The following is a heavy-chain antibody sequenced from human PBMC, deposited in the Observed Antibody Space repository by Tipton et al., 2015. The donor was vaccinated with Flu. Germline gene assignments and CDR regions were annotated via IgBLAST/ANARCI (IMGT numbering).Heavy chain of an antibody. D-gene: IGHD5-12*01. V-gene: IGHV3-66*01. CDR3: ARDSGSRGFNGMDV. J-gene: IGHJ6*02. CDR1: GLTVRSDH. Sequence: SLRLSCAASGLTVRSDHMSWVRQAPGKGLEWVAVTYSGDSRYYADSVKGRFTISRDNSKNTVYLQMNSLRVEDTAVYYCARDSGSRGFNGMDVWGQGTTVTVSS. CDR2: TYSGDSR.